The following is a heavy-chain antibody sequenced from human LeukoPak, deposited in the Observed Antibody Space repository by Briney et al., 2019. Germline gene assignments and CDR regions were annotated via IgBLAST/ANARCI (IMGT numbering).Heavy chain of an antibody. CDR2: ISGSGGST. CDR1: GFTFSSYA. J-gene: IGHJ4*02. Sequence: GGSLRLSCAASGFTFSSYAMHWVRQPPGKGLEWVSAISGSGGSTYYADSVKGRFTISRDNSKNPLYLQMNSLRAEDTALYYCAKSSYYDTSGSYRGYYFDYWGQGALVTVSS. CDR3: AKSSYYDTSGSYRGYYFDY. V-gene: IGHV3-23*01. D-gene: IGHD3-22*01.